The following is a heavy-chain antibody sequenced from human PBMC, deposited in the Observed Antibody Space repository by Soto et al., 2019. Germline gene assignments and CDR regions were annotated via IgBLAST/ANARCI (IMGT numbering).Heavy chain of an antibody. CDR2: IYYSGST. CDR3: ARVQFGWFDS. D-gene: IGHD3-16*01. J-gene: IGHJ5*01. Sequence: SETLSLTCTVSGGSISSGDYYWSWIRQPPGKGLEWIGYIYYSGSTYYNPSLKSRVTISVDTSKNQFSLKLFSVTAADTAVFYGARVQFGWFDSWGQGTRVTVAS. CDR1: GGSISSGDYY. V-gene: IGHV4-30-4*01.